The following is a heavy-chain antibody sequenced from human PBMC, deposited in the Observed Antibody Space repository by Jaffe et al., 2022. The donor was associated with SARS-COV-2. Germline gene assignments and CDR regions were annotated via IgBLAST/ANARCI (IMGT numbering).Heavy chain of an antibody. CDR3: ARASIAARPSHDSYYYYGMDV. CDR2: IIPILGIA. Sequence: QVQLVQSGAEVKKPGSSVKVSCKASGGTFSSYTISWVRQAPGQGLEWMGRIIPILGIANYAQKFQGRVTITADKSTSTAYMELSSLRSEDTAVYYCARASIAARPSHDSYYYYGMDVWGQGTTVTVSS. V-gene: IGHV1-69*02. J-gene: IGHJ6*02. CDR1: GGTFSSYT. D-gene: IGHD6-6*01.